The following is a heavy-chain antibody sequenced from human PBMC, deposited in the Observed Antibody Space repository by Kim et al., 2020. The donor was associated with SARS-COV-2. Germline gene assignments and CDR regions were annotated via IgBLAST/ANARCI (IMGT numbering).Heavy chain of an antibody. CDR1: GYSFTSYW. V-gene: IGHV5-51*01. CDR3: ARRSVAAASGGFDY. Sequence: GESLKISCKGSGYSFTSYWIGWVRQMPGIGLEWMGIIYPGDSDTTYSPSFQGQVTISADKSISTAYLQWSSLKASDTAMYYCARRSVAAASGGFDYWGQGTLLTVSS. CDR2: IYPGDSDT. D-gene: IGHD6-13*01. J-gene: IGHJ4*02.